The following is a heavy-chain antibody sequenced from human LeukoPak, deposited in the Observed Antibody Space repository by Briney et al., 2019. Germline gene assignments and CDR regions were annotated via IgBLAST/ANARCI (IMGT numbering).Heavy chain of an antibody. Sequence: SETLSLTCTVSGGSISSYYWSWIRQPPGKGPEWVGYIYYSGSTNYNPSLKSRVTISVDTSKNQFSLKLSSVTAADTAVYYCAREDSGYSSGWYRSWFDPWGQGTLVTVSS. V-gene: IGHV4-59*01. D-gene: IGHD6-19*01. CDR3: AREDSGYSSGWYRSWFDP. CDR2: IYYSGST. J-gene: IGHJ5*02. CDR1: GGSISSYY.